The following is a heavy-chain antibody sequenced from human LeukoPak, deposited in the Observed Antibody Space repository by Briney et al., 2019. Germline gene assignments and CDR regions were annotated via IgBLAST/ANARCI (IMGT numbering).Heavy chain of an antibody. CDR1: GHSLAELA. CDR2: FDPEEGET. D-gene: IGHD4-23*01. Sequence: ASVKVSCKVSGHSLAELAMHWVRQAPGKGLEWVGGFDPEEGETFYAQEVLGRVSMTEDTSTDTAYMELSSLTSEDTAVYYCAILPLTVVTPLDVWGQGITVTVSS. CDR3: AILPLTVVTPLDV. J-gene: IGHJ6*02. V-gene: IGHV1-24*01.